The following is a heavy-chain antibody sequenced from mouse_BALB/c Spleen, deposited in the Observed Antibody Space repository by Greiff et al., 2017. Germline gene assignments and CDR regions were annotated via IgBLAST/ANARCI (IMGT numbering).Heavy chain of an antibody. Sequence: DVMLVESGGGLVQPGGSRKLSCAASGFTFSSFGMHWVRQAPEKGLEWVAYISSGSSTIYYADTVKGRFTISRDNPKNTLFLQMTSLRSEDTAMYYCARYYYGREGGFAYWGQGTLVTVSA. J-gene: IGHJ3*01. CDR2: ISSGSSTI. CDR3: ARYYYGREGGFAY. V-gene: IGHV5-17*02. D-gene: IGHD1-1*01. CDR1: GFTFSSFG.